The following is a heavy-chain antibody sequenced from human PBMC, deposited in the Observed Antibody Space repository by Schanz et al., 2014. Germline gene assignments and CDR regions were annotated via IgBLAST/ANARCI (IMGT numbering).Heavy chain of an antibody. J-gene: IGHJ4*02. Sequence: QVHLVQSGAEVKKPGSSVKVSCKASGGTFSSDTFSWVRQAPGQGLEWMGRIVPIAGITNYAQRFQGRVTITADKSTSTAYMELSSLKSEDTAVYYCARDYYDSSGYYYCDYWGQGTLVTVSS. D-gene: IGHD3-22*01. V-gene: IGHV1-69*08. CDR3: ARDYYDSSGYYYCDY. CDR2: IVPIAGIT. CDR1: GGTFSSDT.